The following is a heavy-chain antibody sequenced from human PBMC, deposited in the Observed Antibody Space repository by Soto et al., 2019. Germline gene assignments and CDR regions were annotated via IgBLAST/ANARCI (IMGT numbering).Heavy chain of an antibody. CDR3: ARLEGLATISYYFDF. D-gene: IGHD3-9*01. CDR1: GGSISSSSYY. J-gene: IGHJ4*02. V-gene: IGHV4-39*01. Sequence: PSETLSLTCSVSGGSISSSSYYWGWIRQPPGKGLEWIGSIYYSGSTYYNPSLKSRVTISIDKSKNQFSLKLSSLTAADTAVYYCARLEGLATISYYFDFWXQGTLVTVS. CDR2: IYYSGST.